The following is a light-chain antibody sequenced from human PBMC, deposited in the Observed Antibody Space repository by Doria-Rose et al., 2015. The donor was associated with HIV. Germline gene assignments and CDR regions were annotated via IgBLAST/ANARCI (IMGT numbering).Light chain of an antibody. CDR3: HQYGTSGT. Sequence: TQSPGTLSLSPGERATLSCRASQSFSSTYLAWYQQKPVQAPSLLIYDGSTRTTGIPDRFSASGSRTDFTLTINRLEPEDFALYYCHQYGTSGTFGQGTKVEI. CDR2: DGS. CDR1: QSFSSTY. J-gene: IGKJ1*01. V-gene: IGKV3-20*01.